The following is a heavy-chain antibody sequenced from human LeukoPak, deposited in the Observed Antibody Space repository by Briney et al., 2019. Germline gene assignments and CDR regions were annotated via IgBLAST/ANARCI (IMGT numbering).Heavy chain of an antibody. D-gene: IGHD3-22*01. CDR2: IYNSGNT. J-gene: IGHJ4*02. CDR1: GGSISTSY. CDR3: ARGTFDSGGYYLFDY. Sequence: SETLSLTCTVSGGSISTSYWSWIRQPAGKGLEWIGRIYNSGNTNYSPSLESRVTMSADTSKNQFSLKLSSVTAADTAVYYCARGTFDSGGYYLFDYWGQGTLVTVSS. V-gene: IGHV4-4*07.